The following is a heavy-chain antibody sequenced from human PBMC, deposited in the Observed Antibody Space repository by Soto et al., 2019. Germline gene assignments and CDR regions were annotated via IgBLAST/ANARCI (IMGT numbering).Heavy chain of an antibody. D-gene: IGHD5-18*01. J-gene: IGHJ4*02. Sequence: EVQLVESGGGPVKPGGSLRLSCAASGFTLSSYSINWVRQAPGKGLEWVSSISSSSSYIYYADSVKGRFTISRDNAKNSLYLQMNSLRAEDTAVYYCARDQPGYSYGYGLGYWGQGTLVTVSS. V-gene: IGHV3-21*01. CDR2: ISSSSSYI. CDR3: ARDQPGYSYGYGLGY. CDR1: GFTLSSYS.